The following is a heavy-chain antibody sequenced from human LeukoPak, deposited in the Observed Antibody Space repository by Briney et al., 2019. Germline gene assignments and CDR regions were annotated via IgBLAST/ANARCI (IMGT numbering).Heavy chain of an antibody. CDR1: GGSISSSSYY. V-gene: IGHV4-39*01. J-gene: IGHJ4*02. CDR2: VYYSGSA. Sequence: SETLSLTCTVSGGSISSSSYYWGWIRQPPGKGLEWIGRVYYSGSAYYNPSLKSRVTISVDTSKNQFSLNLRSVTAADTAVYHCARREAHGSGLIDYWGQGTLVTVSS. CDR3: ARREAHGSGLIDY. D-gene: IGHD3-10*01.